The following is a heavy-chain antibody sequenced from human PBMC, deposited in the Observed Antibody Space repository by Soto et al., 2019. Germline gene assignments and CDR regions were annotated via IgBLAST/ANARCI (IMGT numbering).Heavy chain of an antibody. J-gene: IGHJ4*02. D-gene: IGHD3-22*01. CDR2: IFNSGNT. Sequence: LSLTCTVSVGSISSSSYNWGWIRQPPGKGLEWIANIFNSGNTLYNPSLKSRVSISVDKSKTQFSLNLSSLTAADTAIYYCARQVNGMIVVAYYFDYWGQGSLVTVSS. V-gene: IGHV4-39*01. CDR3: ARQVNGMIVVAYYFDY. CDR1: VGSISSSSYN.